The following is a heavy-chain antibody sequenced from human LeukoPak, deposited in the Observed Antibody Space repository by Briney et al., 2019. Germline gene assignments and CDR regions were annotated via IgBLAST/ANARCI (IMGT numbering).Heavy chain of an antibody. Sequence: SVKVSCKASGGIFSSYAISWVRQAPGQGLEWMGGIIPIFGTANYAQKFQGRVTITTDESTSTAYMELSSLRSEDTAVYYCAGNIVVVVAATPYYYYMDVWGKGTTVTVSS. J-gene: IGHJ6*03. CDR1: GGIFSSYA. CDR3: AGNIVVVVAATPYYYYMDV. CDR2: IIPIFGTA. V-gene: IGHV1-69*05. D-gene: IGHD2-15*01.